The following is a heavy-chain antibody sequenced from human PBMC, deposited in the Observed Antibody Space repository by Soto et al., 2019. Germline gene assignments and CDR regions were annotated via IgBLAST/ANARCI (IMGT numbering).Heavy chain of an antibody. D-gene: IGHD6-19*01. Sequence: QVQLQESGPGLVKPSQTLSLTCTVPGGSISSGDYYWSWIRQPPGKGLEWIGYIYYSGSTYYNPSLKSRVTISVDTSKNQFSLKLSSVTAADTAVYYCAREVDSSGWYGGNWFDPWGQGTLVTVSS. CDR3: AREVDSSGWYGGNWFDP. CDR1: GGSISSGDYY. J-gene: IGHJ5*02. V-gene: IGHV4-30-4*01. CDR2: IYYSGST.